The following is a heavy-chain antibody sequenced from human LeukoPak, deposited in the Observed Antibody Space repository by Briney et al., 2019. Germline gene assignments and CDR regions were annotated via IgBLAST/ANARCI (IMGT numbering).Heavy chain of an antibody. J-gene: IGHJ4*02. CDR3: AIQLGDSSGYGY. CDR1: GGTFSSYA. CDR2: IIPIFGTA. V-gene: IGHV1-69*13. D-gene: IGHD3-22*01. Sequence: ASVKVSCKASGGTFSSYAISWVRQAPGQGLEWMGGIIPIFGTANYAQKFQGRVTITADESTSTAYMELSSLRSEDTAVYYCAIQLGDSSGYGYWGQGTLVTVSS.